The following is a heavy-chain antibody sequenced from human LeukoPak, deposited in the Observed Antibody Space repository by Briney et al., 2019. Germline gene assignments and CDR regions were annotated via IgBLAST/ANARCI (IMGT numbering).Heavy chain of an antibody. CDR3: VRGDRYFFDF. V-gene: IGHV3-48*03. CDR1: GFTFSSYE. Sequence: PGGSLRLSCAASGFTFSSYEMTWVRQAPGRGLEWVSYIGNTGRTIYYADSVQGRFTISRDNAKNSLYLQMNGLRAEDTAIYYCVRGDRYFFDFWGQGTLVTVSS. CDR2: IGNTGRTI. D-gene: IGHD1-14*01. J-gene: IGHJ4*02.